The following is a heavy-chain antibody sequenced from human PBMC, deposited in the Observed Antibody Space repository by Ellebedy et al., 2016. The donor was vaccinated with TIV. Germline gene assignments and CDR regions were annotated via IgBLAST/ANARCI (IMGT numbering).Heavy chain of an antibody. V-gene: IGHV3-48*02. CDR1: GFAFNIYH. CDR2: ISNSSTSV. D-gene: IGHD3-16*01. CDR3: GIMGP. Sequence: PGGSLRLSCEASGFAFNIYHMNWVRQAPGKGLEWVGFISNSSTSVYYADSVKGRFSISRDNARNSLYLDMNDLRDEDTARYYCGIMGPWGPGTLVTVSS. J-gene: IGHJ5*02.